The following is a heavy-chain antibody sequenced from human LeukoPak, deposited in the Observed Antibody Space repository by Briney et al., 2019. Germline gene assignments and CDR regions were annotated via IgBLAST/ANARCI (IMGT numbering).Heavy chain of an antibody. V-gene: IGHV4-34*01. J-gene: IGHJ4*02. Sequence: PSETLSLTCAVYGGSFSGYYWGWIRQPPGKGLEWIGSIYHSGSSHYNPSLKSRVTISVDTSKNQFSLKLSSVTAADTAVYYCARHSSYYGNFDYWGQGTLVTVSS. CDR2: IYHSGSS. D-gene: IGHD3-10*01. CDR1: GGSFSGYY. CDR3: ARHSSYYGNFDY.